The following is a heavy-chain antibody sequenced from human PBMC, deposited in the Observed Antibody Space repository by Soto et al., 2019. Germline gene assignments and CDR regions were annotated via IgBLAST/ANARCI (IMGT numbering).Heavy chain of an antibody. J-gene: IGHJ6*02. CDR2: IVVGSGNT. Sequence: ASVKVSCKASGFTFTSSAVQWVRQARGQRLEWIGWIVVGSGNTNYAQKFQERVTITRDMSTSTAYMELSSPRSEDTAVYYCAADGAGSYSPKNYYYYGMDVWGQGTTVTVSS. CDR1: GFTFTSSA. CDR3: AADGAGSYSPKNYYYYGMDV. D-gene: IGHD1-26*01. V-gene: IGHV1-58*01.